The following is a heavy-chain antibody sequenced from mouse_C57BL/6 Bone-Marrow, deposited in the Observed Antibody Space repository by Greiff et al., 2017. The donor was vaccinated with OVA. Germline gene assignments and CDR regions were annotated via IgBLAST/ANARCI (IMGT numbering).Heavy chain of an antibody. CDR1: GFNIKDDY. Sequence: LMESGAELVRPGASVKLSCTASGFNIKDDYMHWVKQRPEQGLEWIGWIDPENGDTEYASKFQGKATITADTSSNTAYLQLSSLTSEDTAVYYCTTPAVVATGDYAMDYWGQGTSVTVSS. J-gene: IGHJ4*01. CDR2: IDPENGDT. CDR3: TTPAVVATGDYAMDY. D-gene: IGHD1-1*01. V-gene: IGHV14-4*01.